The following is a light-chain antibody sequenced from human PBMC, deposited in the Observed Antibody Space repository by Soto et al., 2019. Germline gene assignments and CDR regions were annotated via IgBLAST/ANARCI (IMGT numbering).Light chain of an antibody. CDR1: QSLLHSNGYNY. CDR2: LGS. CDR3: MQGLQTPPI. J-gene: IGKJ3*01. V-gene: IGKV2-28*01. Sequence: EIVMTQSPLSLPVTPGEPASISCRSSQSLLHSNGYNYLDWYLQKPGQSPQVLIYLGSTRASGVPDRVSGSGSGTDFTLKISRVEAEDVGMYYCMQGLQTPPIFGPGTKVDIK.